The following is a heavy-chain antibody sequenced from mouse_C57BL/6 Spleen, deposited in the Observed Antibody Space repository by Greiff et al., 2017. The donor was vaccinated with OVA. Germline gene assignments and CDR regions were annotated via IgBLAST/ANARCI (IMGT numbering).Heavy chain of an antibody. CDR3: ARYNGYDFDY. D-gene: IGHD2-3*01. J-gene: IGHJ2*01. CDR1: GYTFTDYY. Sequence: VQLQQSGPELVKPGASVKISCKASGYTFTDYYMNWVKQSHGKSLEWIGDINPNNGGTSYNQKFKGKATLTVDKSSSTAYMELRSLTSEDSAVYYCARYNGYDFDYWGQGTTLTVSS. CDR2: INPNNGGT. V-gene: IGHV1-26*01.